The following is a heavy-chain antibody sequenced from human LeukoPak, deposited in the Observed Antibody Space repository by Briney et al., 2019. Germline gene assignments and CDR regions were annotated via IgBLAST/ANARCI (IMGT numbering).Heavy chain of an antibody. D-gene: IGHD2-2*02. CDR3: ARDYCSSTSCYTSGGPYYMDV. V-gene: IGHV1-69*05. CDR2: IIPIFGTT. J-gene: IGHJ6*03. CDR1: GGTFSSYA. Sequence: SVKVSCKASGGTFSSYAISWVRQAPGQGLEWMGGIIPIFGTTNYAQKFQGRVTITTGGSTSTAYMELSSLRSEDTAVYYCARDYCSSTSCYTSGGPYYMDVWGKGTTVTVSS.